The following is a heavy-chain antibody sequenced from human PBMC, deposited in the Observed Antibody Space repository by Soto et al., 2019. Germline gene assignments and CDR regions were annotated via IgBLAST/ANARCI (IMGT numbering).Heavy chain of an antibody. CDR3: ATPYSGSYS. CDR2: ISYDGSNK. V-gene: IGHV3-30-3*01. CDR1: GFTFSSYA. Sequence: GALRLSCAASGFTFSSYAMHWVRQAPGKGLEWVAVISYDGSNKYYADSVKGRFTISRDNSKNTLYLQMNSLRAEDTAVYYCATPYSGSYSWGQGTLVTVSS. J-gene: IGHJ4*02. D-gene: IGHD1-26*01.